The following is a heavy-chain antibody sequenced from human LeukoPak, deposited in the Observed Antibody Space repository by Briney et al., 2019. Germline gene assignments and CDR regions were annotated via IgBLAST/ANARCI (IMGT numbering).Heavy chain of an antibody. V-gene: IGHV3-21*01. D-gene: IGHD3-10*01. CDR1: GVTLSTYA. CDR3: ARAKGYYYGSGSYGIDY. CDR2: ISSSGSGDNT. J-gene: IGHJ4*02. Sequence: PGGSLRLSCAASGVTLSTYAMSWARQAPGKGLEWVSGISSSGSGDNTYYADSVKGRFTISRDNAKNSLYLQMNSLRAEDTAVYYCARAKGYYYGSGSYGIDYWGQGTLVTVSS.